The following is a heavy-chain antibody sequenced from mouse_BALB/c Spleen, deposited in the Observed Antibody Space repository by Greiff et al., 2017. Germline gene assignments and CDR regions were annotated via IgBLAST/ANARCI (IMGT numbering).Heavy chain of an antibody. V-gene: IGHV1S56*01. CDR1: GYTFTSYY. J-gene: IGHJ2*01. Sequence: VQLQQSGPELVKPGASVRISCKASGYTFTSYYIHWVKQRPGQGLEWIGWIYPGNVNTKYNEKFKGKATLTADKSSSTAYMQLSSLTSEDSAVYFCARVEAYSDYWGQGTTHTVSS. CDR3: ARVEAYSDY. CDR2: IYPGNVNT.